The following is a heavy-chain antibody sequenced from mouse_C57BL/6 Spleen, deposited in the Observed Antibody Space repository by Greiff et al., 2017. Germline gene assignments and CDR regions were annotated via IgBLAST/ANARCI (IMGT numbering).Heavy chain of an antibody. Sequence: QVQLQQPGAELVKPGASVKLSCKASGYTFTSYWMHWVKQRPGQGLEWIGMIHPNSGSTNYNEKFKSKATLTVDKSSSTAYLQLSSLTSYDSAVYYCSRRNYSDSGAASDIEDWGTGTSVTVSS. CDR1: GYTFTSYW. CDR3: SRRNYSDSGAASDIED. V-gene: IGHV1-64*01. D-gene: IGHD1-1*01. J-gene: IGHJ4*01. CDR2: IHPNSGST.